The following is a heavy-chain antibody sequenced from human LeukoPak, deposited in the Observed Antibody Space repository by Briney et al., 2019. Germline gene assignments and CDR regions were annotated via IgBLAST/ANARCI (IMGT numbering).Heavy chain of an antibody. Sequence: ASVKVSCKASGYTFTGYYMHWVRQAPGQGLEWMGWINPNSGGTNYAQKFQGRVTMTRDTSISTAYMELSRLRSDDTAVYYCARDKSGSYWGDYYGMDVWGQGTTVTVSS. CDR1: GYTFTGYY. D-gene: IGHD1-26*01. CDR2: INPNSGGT. J-gene: IGHJ6*02. CDR3: ARDKSGSYWGDYYGMDV. V-gene: IGHV1-2*02.